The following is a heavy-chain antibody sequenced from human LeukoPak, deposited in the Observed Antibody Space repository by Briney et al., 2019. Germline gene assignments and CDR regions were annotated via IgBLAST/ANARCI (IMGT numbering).Heavy chain of an antibody. CDR2: IYPGDSDT. V-gene: IGHV5-51*01. CDR3: ARRDYYDSSGYYGASGHDAFGI. D-gene: IGHD3-22*01. Sequence: GESLKISCKGVGYMFNNFWIAWVRQMPGKGLEWMGIIYPGDSDTRYSPSFQGQVTISADKSISTAYLQWSSLKASDTAMYYCARRDYYDSSGYYGASGHDAFGIWGQGTMVTVSS. J-gene: IGHJ3*02. CDR1: GYMFNNFW.